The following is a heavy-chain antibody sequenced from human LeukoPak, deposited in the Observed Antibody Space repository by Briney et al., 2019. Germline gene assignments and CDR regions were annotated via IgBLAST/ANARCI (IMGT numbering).Heavy chain of an antibody. Sequence: ASVKVSCKASGYTFTSYGISWVRQAPGQGPEWMGWISAYNGNTNYAQKLQGRVTMTTDTSTSTAYMELRSLRSDDTAVYYCARVRTYYDILTGYYWVDYWGQGTLVTVSS. CDR2: ISAYNGNT. V-gene: IGHV1-18*01. D-gene: IGHD3-9*01. J-gene: IGHJ4*02. CDR1: GYTFTSYG. CDR3: ARVRTYYDILTGYYWVDY.